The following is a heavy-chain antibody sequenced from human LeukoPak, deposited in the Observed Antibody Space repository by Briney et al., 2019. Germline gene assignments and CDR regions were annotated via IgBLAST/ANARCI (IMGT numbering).Heavy chain of an antibody. CDR2: IRSKANSYAT. D-gene: IGHD5-18*01. CDR1: GFTFSGSA. Sequence: RPGGSLKLSCAASGFTFSGSAIHWVRQASGKGLEWVGRIRSKANSYATAYAASVKGRFTISRDDSKNTAYLQMNSLKTEDTAVYYCSRHSWDTAMVTLDYWGQGTLVTVSS. CDR3: SRHSWDTAMVTLDY. V-gene: IGHV3-73*01. J-gene: IGHJ4*02.